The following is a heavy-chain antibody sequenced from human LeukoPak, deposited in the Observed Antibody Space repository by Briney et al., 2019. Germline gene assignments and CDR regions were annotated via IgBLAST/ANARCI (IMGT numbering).Heavy chain of an antibody. CDR3: ARGDFLSSTSCYTCGDGPYYYYYMDV. CDR1: GYTFTSYD. V-gene: IGHV1-8*03. CDR2: MNANSGNT. D-gene: IGHD2-2*02. J-gene: IGHJ6*03. Sequence: ASVKVSCKASGYTFTSYDINWVRQATGQGLEWMGWMNANSGNTGYAQKFQGRVTITRNTSISTAYMELSSLRSEDTAVYYCARGDFLSSTSCYTCGDGPYYYYYMDVWGKGTTVTASS.